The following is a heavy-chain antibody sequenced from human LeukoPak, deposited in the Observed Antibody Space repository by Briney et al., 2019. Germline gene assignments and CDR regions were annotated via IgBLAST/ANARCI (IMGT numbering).Heavy chain of an antibody. CDR3: ARGYYGSGSYDHWFDP. D-gene: IGHD3-10*01. CDR2: INAGNGNT. V-gene: IGHV1-3*01. CDR1: GYTFTSYA. J-gene: IGHJ5*02. Sequence: ASVNVSCKASGYTFTSYAMHWVRQAPGQRLEWMGWINAGNGNTKYSQKFQGRVTITRDTSASTAYMELSSLRSEDTAVYYCARGYYGSGSYDHWFDPWGQGTLVTVSS.